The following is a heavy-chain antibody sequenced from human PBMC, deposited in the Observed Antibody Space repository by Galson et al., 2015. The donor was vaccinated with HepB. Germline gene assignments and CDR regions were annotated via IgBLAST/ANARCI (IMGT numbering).Heavy chain of an antibody. CDR2: ISGTGDNT. CDR1: GFTFTTYG. D-gene: IGHD2-2*01. CDR3: ARDSGYCTTTSCHDIAGWFDP. Sequence: SLRLSCTASGFTFTTYGMNWVRQAPGKGLEWASSISGTGDNTNYADSVKGRFTISRDTSKNTLYVQMNRLRVDDTAIYYCARDSGYCTTTSCHDIAGWFDPWGRGALVTVSS. V-gene: IGHV3-23*01. J-gene: IGHJ5*02.